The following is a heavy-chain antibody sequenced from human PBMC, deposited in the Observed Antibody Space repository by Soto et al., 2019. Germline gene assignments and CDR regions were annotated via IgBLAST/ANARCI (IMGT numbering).Heavy chain of an antibody. Sequence: GGSLRLSCAASGFSFSAYVMHWVRQAPGKGLEWVALILYDGSIKYYADSVKGRFTISRDNSKNSLFLEMTILRDEDTAVYYCARGISAGRQTDGQSYHDFTMDVGGQGTTVPVYS. CDR1: GFSFSAYV. V-gene: IGHV3-30-3*01. D-gene: IGHD3-3*02. J-gene: IGHJ6*02. CDR3: ARGISAGRQTDGQSYHDFTMDV. CDR2: ILYDGSIK.